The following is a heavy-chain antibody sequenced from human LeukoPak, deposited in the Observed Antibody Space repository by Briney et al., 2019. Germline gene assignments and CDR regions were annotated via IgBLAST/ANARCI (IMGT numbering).Heavy chain of an antibody. CDR1: GFTFSSNG. D-gene: IGHD3-22*01. V-gene: IGHV3-48*04. CDR3: ARDIYYDSSGYYGSVY. CDR2: ISATGGTI. Sequence: GGSLRLSCAASGFTFSSNGMNWVRQAPGKGLEWVSYISATGGTIYYADSVKGRFTISRDNAKNSLYLQMNSLRAEDTAVYYCARDIYYDSSGYYGSVYWGQGTLVTVSS. J-gene: IGHJ4*02.